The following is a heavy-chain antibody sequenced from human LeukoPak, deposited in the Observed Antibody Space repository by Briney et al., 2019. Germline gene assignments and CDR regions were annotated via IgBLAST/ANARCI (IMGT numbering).Heavy chain of an antibody. Sequence: HPGGSLRLSCAASGFTFSNYGMHWVHQAPGKGLEWVAFIRYDGSTKYYADSVKGRFTISRDNSKNTLYLQMNSLRAGDTAVYYCTRGDFYVGAQDYWGQGTLVAVSS. D-gene: IGHD1-26*01. CDR2: IRYDGSTK. J-gene: IGHJ4*02. CDR3: TRGDFYVGAQDY. CDR1: GFTFSNYG. V-gene: IGHV3-30*02.